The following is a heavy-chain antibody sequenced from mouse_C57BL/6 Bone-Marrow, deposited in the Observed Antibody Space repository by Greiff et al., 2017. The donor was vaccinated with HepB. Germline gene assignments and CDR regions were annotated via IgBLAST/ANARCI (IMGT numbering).Heavy chain of an antibody. Sequence: EVQLQQSGAELVRPGASVKLSCTASGFNIKDDYMHWVKQRPEHGLEWIGWIDTENGDTEYASKFQGKATITADTSSNPAYLQLSSLTSEDTAVYYCTSTMITTEYFDVWGTGTTVTVSS. J-gene: IGHJ1*03. V-gene: IGHV14-4*01. CDR1: GFNIKDDY. CDR2: IDTENGDT. CDR3: TSTMITTEYFDV. D-gene: IGHD2-4*01.